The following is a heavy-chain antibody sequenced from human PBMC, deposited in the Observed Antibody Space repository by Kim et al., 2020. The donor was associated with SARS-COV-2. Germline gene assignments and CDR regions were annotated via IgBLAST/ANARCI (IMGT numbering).Heavy chain of an antibody. D-gene: IGHD3-10*01. CDR3: AKSREMNYRGYIDS. J-gene: IGHJ4*02. Sequence: GGSLRLSCSASGFTFDIYAMTWVRQAPGKGLEWVSTISDSGGSTYYADSVRGRFTISRDNSKNMLYLQINSLRPEDTAVYSCAKSREMNYRGYIDSWGQG. CDR1: GFTFDIYA. CDR2: ISDSGGST. V-gene: IGHV3-23*01.